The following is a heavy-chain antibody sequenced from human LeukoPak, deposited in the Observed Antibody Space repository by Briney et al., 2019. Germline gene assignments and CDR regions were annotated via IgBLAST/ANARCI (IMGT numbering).Heavy chain of an antibody. Sequence: SETLSPSCTVSGGSISSYFWSWIRQPAGEVLGGSGYIHDSGSTRYNPSLKRRVTISVDTSKSQFALKLSSVTAADTAVYYCARVTGSGYGSGSYFFDYWGQGTLVTVSS. CDR1: GGSISSYF. J-gene: IGHJ4*02. CDR3: ARVTGSGYGSGSYFFDY. D-gene: IGHD3-10*01. V-gene: IGHV4-59*01. CDR2: IHDSGST.